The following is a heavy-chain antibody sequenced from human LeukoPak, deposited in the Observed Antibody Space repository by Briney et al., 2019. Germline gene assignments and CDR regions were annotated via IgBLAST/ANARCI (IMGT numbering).Heavy chain of an antibody. CDR3: ARDVHGDYGSGWFDP. V-gene: IGHV1-69*05. D-gene: IGHD4-17*01. CDR1: GGTFNNSA. J-gene: IGHJ5*02. CDR2: IMPLFGTA. Sequence: ASVKVSCKTSGGTFNNSAISWVRQAPGQGLEWLGGIMPLFGTAGYAQKFQGRVTITKDESTRTVYLELTSLTSDDTAVYYCARDVHGDYGSGWFDPWGQGALVSVSS.